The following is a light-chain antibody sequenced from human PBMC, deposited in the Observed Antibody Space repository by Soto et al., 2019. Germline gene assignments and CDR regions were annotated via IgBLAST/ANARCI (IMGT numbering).Light chain of an antibody. CDR2: DAS. CDR3: QQRTNWPIT. Sequence: EIVLTQSPATLSFSPGERATLSCRASQSVNSYLAWYQQKPGQAPRLLIYDASHRATAIPARFSGSGSGTDFTLTISSLEPEDFAVYYCQQRTNWPITFGQGTRLEIK. CDR1: QSVNSY. J-gene: IGKJ5*01. V-gene: IGKV3-11*01.